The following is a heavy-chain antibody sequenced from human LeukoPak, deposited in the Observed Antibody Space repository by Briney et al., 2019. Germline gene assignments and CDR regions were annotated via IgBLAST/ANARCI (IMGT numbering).Heavy chain of an antibody. CDR3: ATRPGRGDYGGY. CDR2: IIPILGIA. CDR1: GGTFSSYA. D-gene: IGHD4-17*01. J-gene: IGHJ4*02. V-gene: IGHV1-69*04. Sequence: GASVKVSCKASGGTFSSYAISWVRQAPGQGLEWMGRIIPILGIANYAQKFQGRVTINADKSTSTAYMELSSLRSEDTAVYYCATRPGRGDYGGYWGQGTLVTVSS.